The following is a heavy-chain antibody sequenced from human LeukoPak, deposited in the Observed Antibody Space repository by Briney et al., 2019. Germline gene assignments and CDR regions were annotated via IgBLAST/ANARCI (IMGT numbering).Heavy chain of an antibody. J-gene: IGHJ4*02. CDR2: IHYSGNT. CDR1: GGSISSYY. Sequence: SETLSLTCTVSGGSISSYYWSWIRQPPGKGLEWIGYIHYSGNTYYNASLKSQVSISIDTSKNQFSLRLTSVTAADTAAYYCARQTGSGLFILPGGQGTLVTVSS. V-gene: IGHV4-59*04. CDR3: ARQTGSGLFILP. D-gene: IGHD3/OR15-3a*01.